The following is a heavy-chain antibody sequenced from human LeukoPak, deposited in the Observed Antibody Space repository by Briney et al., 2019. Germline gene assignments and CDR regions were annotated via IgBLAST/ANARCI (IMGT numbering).Heavy chain of an antibody. V-gene: IGHV3-53*01. Sequence: GGSLRLSCAASGFTVTSNYMTWVRQAPGKGLEWVSIIYDNGDTYYAASGKGRFTVTRDSSKNTVSLSKNSPRDDRTALYYCVSHNDPLAGYCFDYWGQGTLVTVSS. CDR1: GFTVTSNY. J-gene: IGHJ4*02. D-gene: IGHD3-22*01. CDR3: VSHNDPLAGYCFDY. CDR2: IYDNGDT.